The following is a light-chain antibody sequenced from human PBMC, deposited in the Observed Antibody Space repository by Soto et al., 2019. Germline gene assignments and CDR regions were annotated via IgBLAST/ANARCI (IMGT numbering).Light chain of an antibody. J-gene: IGKJ1*01. V-gene: IGKV1-5*01. CDR2: DAS. CDR3: QQYNNFPWT. Sequence: DIQMTQSPSTLSASVGDTVTITCRAGQSITNWLAWYQQKPGRAPNLLIYDASNLEDGGPSRFSGSGSGTEFTLTISSLQPDDFATYYCQQYNNFPWTFGQGTRVDVK. CDR1: QSITNW.